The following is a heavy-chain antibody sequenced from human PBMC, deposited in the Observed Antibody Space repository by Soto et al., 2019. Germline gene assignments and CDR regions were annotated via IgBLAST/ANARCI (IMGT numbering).Heavy chain of an antibody. V-gene: IGHV3-30-3*01. D-gene: IGHD6-19*01. CDR2: ISYDGSNK. CDR1: GFTFSSYA. Sequence: GGSLRLSCAAPGFTFSSYAMHWVRQAPGKGLEWVAVISYDGSNKYYADSVKGRFTISRDNSKNTLYLQMNSLRAEDTAVYYCARDRRYSSLDYWGQGTLVTVSS. J-gene: IGHJ4*02. CDR3: ARDRRYSSLDY.